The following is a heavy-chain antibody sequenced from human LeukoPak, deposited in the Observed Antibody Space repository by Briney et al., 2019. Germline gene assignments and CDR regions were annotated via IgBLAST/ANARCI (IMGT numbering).Heavy chain of an antibody. CDR1: GFTFSNYD. J-gene: IGHJ4*02. CDR2: INSDGSST. CDR3: VGRGGYCSSTSCYETEQYFDY. V-gene: IGHV3-74*01. Sequence: SGGSLRLSCAASGFTFSNYDMQWVRQAPGKGLVWVSRINSDGSSTSYADSVKGRFTISRDNAKNTLYLQMNSLRAEDTAVYYCVGRGGYCSSTSCYETEQYFDYWGQGTLVTVSA. D-gene: IGHD2-2*01.